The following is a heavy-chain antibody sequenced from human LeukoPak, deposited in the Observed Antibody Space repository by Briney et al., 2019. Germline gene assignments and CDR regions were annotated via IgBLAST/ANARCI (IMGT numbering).Heavy chain of an antibody. CDR1: GDSITSYY. V-gene: IGHV4-59*08. J-gene: IGHJ5*02. CDR3: ARHVSGDYAWFAP. Sequence: SETLSLTCTVSGDSITSYYWSWVRQPPGKGLEWIGYRYYSGSTNFNPSLKSRVTISIDTSKNEFSLKLTSVTAADTAVYFCARHVSGDYAWFAPWGQGTLVTVSS. D-gene: IGHD4-17*01. CDR2: RYYSGST.